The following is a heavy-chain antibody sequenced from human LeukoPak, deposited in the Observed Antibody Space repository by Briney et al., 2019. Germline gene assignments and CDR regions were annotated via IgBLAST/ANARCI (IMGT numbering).Heavy chain of an antibody. CDR2: ISGNGGST. J-gene: IGHJ4*02. CDR3: AKDQGGGRSITIVGDTRGDFDY. D-gene: IGHD1-26*01. V-gene: IGHV3-23*01. Sequence: PGGSLRLSCAASGFTFSSYAMSWVRQAPGKGLEWVSAISGNGGSTNYADSVKGRFTISRDNSKNTLYLQMNSLRADDTAVYYCAKDQGGGRSITIVGDTRGDFDYWGQGTLVTVSS. CDR1: GFTFSSYA.